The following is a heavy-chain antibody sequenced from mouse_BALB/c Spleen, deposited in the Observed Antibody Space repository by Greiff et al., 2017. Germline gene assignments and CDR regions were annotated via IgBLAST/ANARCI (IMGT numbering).Heavy chain of an antibody. CDR2: ISSGGSYT. V-gene: IGHV5-9-4*01. CDR1: GFTFSSYG. CDR3: AREGSYYGGSSYLFAY. J-gene: IGHJ3*01. Sequence: EVQLVESGGGLVKPGGSLKLSCAASGFTFSSYGMSWVRQSPDKRLEWVAEISSGGSYTYYPDTVTGRFTISRDNAYNTLYLEMSSLRSEDTAMYYCAREGSYYGGSSYLFAYWGQGTPVTVSA. D-gene: IGHD1-1*01.